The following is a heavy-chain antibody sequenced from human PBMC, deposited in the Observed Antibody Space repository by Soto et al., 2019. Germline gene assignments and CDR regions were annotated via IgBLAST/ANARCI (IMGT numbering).Heavy chain of an antibody. CDR2: IYYSGST. V-gene: IGHV4-61*01. Sequence: SETLSLTCTVSGGSVSSGSYYWSWIRQPPGKGLEWIGYIYYSGSTNYNPSLKSRVTISVDTSKNQFSLELSSVTAADTAVYYCARDLDDSSGYYDYWGQGTLVTVSS. D-gene: IGHD3-22*01. CDR3: ARDLDDSSGYYDY. J-gene: IGHJ4*02. CDR1: GGSVSSGSYY.